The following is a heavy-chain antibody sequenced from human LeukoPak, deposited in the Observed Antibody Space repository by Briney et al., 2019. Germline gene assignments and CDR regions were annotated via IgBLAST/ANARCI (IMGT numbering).Heavy chain of an antibody. Sequence: GGSLRLSCAASGFTFSNYWMTWVRQAPGKGLEWVANIKQDGSEKYYVDSVKGRFTISRDNAKNSLYLQMNSLRAEDTAVYYCARLNRWGSYPYYYYGMDVWGQGTTVTVSS. CDR2: IKQDGSEK. D-gene: IGHD3-16*02. CDR3: ARLNRWGSYPYYYYGMDV. V-gene: IGHV3-7*01. J-gene: IGHJ6*02. CDR1: GFTFSNYW.